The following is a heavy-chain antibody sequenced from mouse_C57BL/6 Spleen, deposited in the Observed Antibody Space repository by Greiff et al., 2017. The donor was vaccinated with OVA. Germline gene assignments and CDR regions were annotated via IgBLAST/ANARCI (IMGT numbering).Heavy chain of an antibody. CDR2: IDPSDSYT. J-gene: IGHJ3*01. V-gene: IGHV1-69*01. CDR3: ARYGSSFAY. D-gene: IGHD1-1*01. Sequence: QVQLQQPGAELVMPGASVKLSCTASGYTFTSYWMHWVKQRPGQGLEWFGEIDPSDSYTNYNQKFKGKSTLTVDKSSSTAYMQLSSLTSEDSAVYYCARYGSSFAYWGQGTLVTVSA. CDR1: GYTFTSYW.